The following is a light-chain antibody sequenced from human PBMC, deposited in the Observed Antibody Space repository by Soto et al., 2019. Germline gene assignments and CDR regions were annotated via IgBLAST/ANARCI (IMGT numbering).Light chain of an antibody. CDR2: QIS. CDR1: ESLVHSDGNSY. J-gene: IGKJ4*01. CDR3: MQSSQFPLT. Sequence: DIVLTQTPLSSPVTLGQPASMSCRSSESLVHSDGNSYLTWLHQRPGQPPRLLIYQISQRFSGVPDRFSGSGAGEDFTLKISRVEAEDVGVYYCMQSSQFPLTFGGGTKVEIK. V-gene: IGKV2-24*01.